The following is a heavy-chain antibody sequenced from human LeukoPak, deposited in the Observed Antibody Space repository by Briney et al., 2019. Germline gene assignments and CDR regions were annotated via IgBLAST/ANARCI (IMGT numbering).Heavy chain of an antibody. Sequence: NSSETLSLTCTVSGGSISSSKYYWGWIRQPPGKGLEWIGSIYYSGSTNYNPSLKSRVTISVDTSKNQFSLKLSSVTAADTAVYYCARGIAVAARYAFDIWGQGTMVTVSS. D-gene: IGHD6-19*01. CDR1: GGSISSSKYY. J-gene: IGHJ3*02. CDR2: IYYSGST. CDR3: ARGIAVAARYAFDI. V-gene: IGHV4-39*07.